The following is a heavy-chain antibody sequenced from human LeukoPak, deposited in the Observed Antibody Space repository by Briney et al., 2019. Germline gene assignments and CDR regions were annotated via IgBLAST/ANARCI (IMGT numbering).Heavy chain of an antibody. CDR2: ISSSSSYI. V-gene: IGHV3-21*01. CDR1: GFTFSNAW. D-gene: IGHD2-2*01. Sequence: GGSLRLSCAASGFTFSNAWMSWVRQAPGKGLEWVSSISSSSSYIYYADSVKGRFTISRDNAKNSLYLQMNSLRAEDTAVYYCARVGSLVPAAWYHYYYYMDVWGKGTTVTVSS. J-gene: IGHJ6*03. CDR3: ARVGSLVPAAWYHYYYYMDV.